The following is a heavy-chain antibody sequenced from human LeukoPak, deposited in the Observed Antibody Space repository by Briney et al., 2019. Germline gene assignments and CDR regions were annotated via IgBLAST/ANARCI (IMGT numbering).Heavy chain of an antibody. CDR1: GGSISSSIYY. J-gene: IGHJ5*02. CDR2: IYYSGST. D-gene: IGHD4-17*01. V-gene: IGHV4-39*01. Sequence: SETLSLTCTVSGGSISSSIYYWGWIRQPPGKGLEWIGSIYYSGSTYYNPSLKSRVTISVDTSKNQFSLKLSSVTAADTAVYYCARLAVTIGNWFDPWGQGTLVTVSS. CDR3: ARLAVTIGNWFDP.